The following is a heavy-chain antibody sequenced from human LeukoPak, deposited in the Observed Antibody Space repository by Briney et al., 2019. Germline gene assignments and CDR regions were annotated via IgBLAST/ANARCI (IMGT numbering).Heavy chain of an antibody. Sequence: SETLSLTCTVSGGSISSNSYYWGWIRQPPGKGLEWIGSIYHSGSTSYNPSLKSRVTISVDTSKKQFSLKLSSVTAADTAVYYCARRGYSYGLWGQGTLVTVSS. J-gene: IGHJ4*02. CDR3: ARRGYSYGL. CDR2: IYHSGST. V-gene: IGHV4-39*07. CDR1: GGSISSNSYY. D-gene: IGHD5-18*01.